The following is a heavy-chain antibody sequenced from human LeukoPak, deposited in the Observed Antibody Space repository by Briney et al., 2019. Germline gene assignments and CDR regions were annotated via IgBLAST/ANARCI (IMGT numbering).Heavy chain of an antibody. V-gene: IGHV1-69*01. D-gene: IGHD6-6*01. J-gene: IGHJ4*02. CDR2: IIPIYGTA. CDR3: ARPYSSSSPHYFDS. CDR1: GGTFSSYA. Sequence: ASVKVSCKASGGTFSSYAISWVRQAPGQGLEWMGGIIPIYGTANYAQKFQGRVTITADESTSTAYMELSSLRSEDTAVYYCARPYSSSSPHYFDSWGQGTLVTVSS.